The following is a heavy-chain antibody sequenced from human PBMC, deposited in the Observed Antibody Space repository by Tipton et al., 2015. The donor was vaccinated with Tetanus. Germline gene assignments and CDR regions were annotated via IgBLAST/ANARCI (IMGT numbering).Heavy chain of an antibody. D-gene: IGHD3-10*01. J-gene: IGHJ6*02. Sequence: LRLSCSVSGASISSGGYFWNWVRQHPEKGLEWIGYIYYSGDTYINPSLKSRVTLSLDTTKKQVSLKLSSVTAADTAVYYCARGDYYGSGTYDVWGQGTTVTVPS. CDR2: IYYSGDT. CDR1: GASISSGGYF. CDR3: ARGDYYGSGTYDV. V-gene: IGHV4-31*02.